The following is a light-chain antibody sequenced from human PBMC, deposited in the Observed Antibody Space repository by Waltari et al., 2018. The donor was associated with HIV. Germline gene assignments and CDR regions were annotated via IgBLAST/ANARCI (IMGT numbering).Light chain of an antibody. CDR3: QAWDSSTVV. Sequence: SYELTQPPSVSVFPGQTASITCSGGKLGDKYACWYQQKPGQSHVLVIYQDSKRPSGIPWRFSGSNSGNTATLTISGTQAMDEADYYCQAWDSSTVVFGGGTKLTVL. CDR1: KLGDKY. V-gene: IGLV3-1*01. J-gene: IGLJ2*01. CDR2: QDS.